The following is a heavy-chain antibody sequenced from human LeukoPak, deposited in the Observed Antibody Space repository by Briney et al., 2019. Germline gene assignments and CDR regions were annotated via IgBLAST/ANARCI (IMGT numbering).Heavy chain of an antibody. V-gene: IGHV5-51*01. CDR2: IYPDDSNA. J-gene: IGHJ5*02. CDR3: ARLEEDLTLGVAGYWFVP. Sequence: GESLKISCKGSGYSFTTHWIGWVRQMPGKGLEWMGIIYPDDSNARYSPSFQGQVTLSADKSINTAYLQWSSLRASDTAMYYCARLEEDLTLGVAGYWFVPWGQGTLVTVS. D-gene: IGHD3-16*01. CDR1: GYSFTTHW.